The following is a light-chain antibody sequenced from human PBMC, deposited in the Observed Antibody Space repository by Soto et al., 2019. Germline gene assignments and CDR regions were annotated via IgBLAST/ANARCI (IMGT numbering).Light chain of an antibody. CDR3: QQYGSSPPLT. CDR2: GAS. Sequence: DIQMTQSPSSLSASVGDRVTITCRASQGISNYLAWFQQKPGKAPKSLIYGASTRATGIPARFSGSGSGTEFTLTISRLEPEDFAVYYCQQYGSSPPLTFGGGTKVDIK. V-gene: IGKV1-16*01. J-gene: IGKJ4*01. CDR1: QGISNY.